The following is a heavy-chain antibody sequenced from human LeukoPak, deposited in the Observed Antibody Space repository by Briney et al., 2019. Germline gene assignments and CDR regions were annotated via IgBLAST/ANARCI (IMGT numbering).Heavy chain of an antibody. Sequence: ASVKVSCKASGYTLINYYMQWVRQAPGQGLEWMGRINPSAGSTSYAQKFQGRVSMTRDTSTSTVYMQLSSLRSEDTAIYYCARTHSWGDKGYFDFWGQGTLVTVSS. CDR3: ARTHSWGDKGYFDF. D-gene: IGHD7-27*01. V-gene: IGHV1-46*03. CDR2: INPSAGST. CDR1: GYTLINYY. J-gene: IGHJ4*02.